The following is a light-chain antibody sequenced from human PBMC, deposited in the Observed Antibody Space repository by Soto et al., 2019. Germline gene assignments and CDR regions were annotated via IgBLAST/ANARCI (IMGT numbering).Light chain of an antibody. Sequence: QSVLTQPPSASGSPGQSVTISCTGTSSDVGGYNYVSWYQQHPGTAPKLVIYDVSKRPSGVPDRFSGSKSGNRASLTVSGLQAEDEADYYCTSFAGSNNLGVFGGGTKLTVL. J-gene: IGLJ2*01. V-gene: IGLV2-8*01. CDR3: TSFAGSNNLGV. CDR1: SSDVGGYNY. CDR2: DVS.